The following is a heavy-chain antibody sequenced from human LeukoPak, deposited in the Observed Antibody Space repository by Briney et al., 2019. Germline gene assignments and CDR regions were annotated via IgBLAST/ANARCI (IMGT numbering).Heavy chain of an antibody. J-gene: IGHJ5*02. CDR2: ISGSGGST. CDR1: GFTFSSYA. V-gene: IGHV3-23*01. CDR3: AKDGRVRWFGDMDWFDP. Sequence: GGSLRLSCAASGFTFSSYAMSWVRQAPGKGLEWVSAISGSGGSTYYADSVKGRFTISRDNSKNTLYLHMNSLRAEDTAVYYCAKDGRVRWFGDMDWFDPWGQGTLVTVSS. D-gene: IGHD3-10*01.